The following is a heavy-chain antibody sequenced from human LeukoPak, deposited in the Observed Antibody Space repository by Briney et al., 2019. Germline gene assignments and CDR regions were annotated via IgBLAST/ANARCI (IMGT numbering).Heavy chain of an antibody. CDR1: GFTFSSYA. D-gene: IGHD2-2*03. CDR3: AKDIDGYCSSTSCYPYAFDI. V-gene: IGHV3-30-3*01. Sequence: QPGGSLRLSCAASGFTFSSYAMHWVRQAPGKGLEWVAVISYDGSNKYYADSVKGRFTISRDNSKNTLYLQMNSLRAEDTAVYYCAKDIDGYCSSTSCYPYAFDIWGQGTMVTVSS. CDR2: ISYDGSNK. J-gene: IGHJ3*02.